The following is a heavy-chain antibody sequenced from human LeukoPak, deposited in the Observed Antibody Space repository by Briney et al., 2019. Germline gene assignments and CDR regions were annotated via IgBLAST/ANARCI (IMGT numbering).Heavy chain of an antibody. D-gene: IGHD3-22*01. CDR3: ATADSRGYYSY. CDR1: GFTFSTYA. J-gene: IGHJ4*02. CDR2: ITSNGGST. Sequence: PGGSLRLSCAASGFTFSTYAMHWVRQAPGKGLDYVSAITSNGGSTYYANSVKGRFTISRDNSKNTLSLQMGGLRAEDMAVYYCATADSRGYYSYWGQGTLVTVSS. V-gene: IGHV3-64*01.